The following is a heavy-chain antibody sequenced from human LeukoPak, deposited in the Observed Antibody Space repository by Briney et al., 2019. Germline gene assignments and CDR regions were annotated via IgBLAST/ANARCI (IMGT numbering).Heavy chain of an antibody. D-gene: IGHD7-27*01. CDR1: GGSISSYY. CDR2: IYYSGST. CDR3: AKGTANWGSYYMDV. V-gene: IGHV4-59*01. Sequence: PSETLSLTCTVSGGSISSYYWSWIRQPPGKGLEWIGYIYYSGSTNYNPSLKSRVTISVDTSKNQFSLKLSSVTAADTAVYYCAKGTANWGSYYMDVWGKGTTVTVSS. J-gene: IGHJ6*03.